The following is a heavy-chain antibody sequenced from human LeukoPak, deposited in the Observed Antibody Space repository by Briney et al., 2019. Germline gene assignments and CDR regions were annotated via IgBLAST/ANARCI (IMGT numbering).Heavy chain of an antibody. J-gene: IGHJ4*02. CDR2: IDPSDSYT. D-gene: IGHD3-16*01. CDR1: GYIFTSYW. CDR3: ARQGQGNSLRLY. V-gene: IGHV5-10-1*01. Sequence: GASLQISCKGSGYIFTSYWISWVRPLPGKGLEWMGRIDPSDSYTNYSPSFQGHVTISADKSISTAYLQWSSLKASDTAMYYCARQGQGNSLRLYWGQGTLVTVSS.